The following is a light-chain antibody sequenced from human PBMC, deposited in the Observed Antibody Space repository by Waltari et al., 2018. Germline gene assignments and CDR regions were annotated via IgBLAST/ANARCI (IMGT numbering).Light chain of an antibody. CDR3: LQRSDWPLT. J-gene: IGKJ4*01. Sequence: EIVMTQSPATLSLSPGERATLSCRASQSVSSSLDWYQQKPGQAPRLLIYGASNRATGIPDRFSGSGSGTDLTLIISSLEPEDVAVYYCLQRSDWPLTFGGGTKVEIK. CDR2: GAS. V-gene: IGKV3-15*01. CDR1: QSVSSS.